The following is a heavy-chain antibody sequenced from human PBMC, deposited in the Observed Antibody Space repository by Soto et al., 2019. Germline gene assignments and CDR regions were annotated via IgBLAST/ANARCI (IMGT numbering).Heavy chain of an antibody. J-gene: IGHJ5*02. V-gene: IGHV4-4*02. CDR1: GGSISSSNW. Sequence: SETLSLTCAVSGGSISSSNWWSWVRQPPGKGLEWIGEIYHSGSTNYNPPLKSRVTISVDKSKNQFSLKLSSVTAADTAVYYCARVLDIVVVPPNWFDPWGQGTLVTVSS. CDR2: IYHSGST. CDR3: ARVLDIVVVPPNWFDP. D-gene: IGHD2-2*03.